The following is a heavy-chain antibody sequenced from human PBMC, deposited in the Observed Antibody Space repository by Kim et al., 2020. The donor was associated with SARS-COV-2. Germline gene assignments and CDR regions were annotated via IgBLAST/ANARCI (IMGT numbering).Heavy chain of an antibody. Sequence: GGSLRLSCAASGFTFSDYYMSWIRQAPGKGLEWVSYISSSSSYTNYADSVKGRFTISRDNAKNSLYLQMNSLRAEDTAVYYCARASYSSGWYLSPSFDYWGQGTLVTVSS. J-gene: IGHJ4*02. CDR2: ISSSSSYT. V-gene: IGHV3-11*05. CDR3: ARASYSSGWYLSPSFDY. CDR1: GFTFSDYY. D-gene: IGHD6-19*01.